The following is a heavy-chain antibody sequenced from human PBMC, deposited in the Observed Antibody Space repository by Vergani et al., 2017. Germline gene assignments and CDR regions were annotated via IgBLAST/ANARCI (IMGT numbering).Heavy chain of an antibody. CDR3: ASNIRYPNQNDY. V-gene: IGHV1-3*04. J-gene: IGHJ4*02. Sequence: QVQLVQSGAEVKKPGASVKVSCKASGYTFTNYAIHWVRQAPGQRLEWMGWINTGNGNTKYSQNFQARVTITRDTSATTAYMEVSSLRSEDTAVYYCASNIRYPNQNDYWGQGTLVTVSS. CDR1: GYTFTNYA. CDR2: INTGNGNT. D-gene: IGHD3-9*01.